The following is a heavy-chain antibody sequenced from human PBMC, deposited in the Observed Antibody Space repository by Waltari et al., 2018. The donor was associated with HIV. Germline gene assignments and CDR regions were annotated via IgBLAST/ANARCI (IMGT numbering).Heavy chain of an antibody. D-gene: IGHD2-21*02. V-gene: IGHV4-39*01. CDR2: RYYSGST. CDR1: GGSISSTYHY. Sequence: QLQLQESGPGLVKPSETLSLTCTVSGGSISSTYHYLGWIRQPPGKGLEWIGSRYYSGSTYYNPPLKSRVTISVATSKNQFSLKLSSVTAADTAVYYCARLEGLRGGDLIDSWGQGTLVTVSS. CDR3: ARLEGLRGGDLIDS. J-gene: IGHJ4*02.